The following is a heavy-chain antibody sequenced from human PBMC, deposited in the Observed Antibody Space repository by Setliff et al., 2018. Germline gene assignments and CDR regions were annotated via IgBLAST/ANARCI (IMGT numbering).Heavy chain of an antibody. Sequence: SETLSLTCAVSGDSISSGNWWSWVRQPPEKGLEWIGEINHSGNTNYSPSLKSRVTMSIDKSNNQFSLKLNSVTAADTAVYYCVRTDYSDGRYSMDVWGKGTTVTVSS. V-gene: IGHV4-4*02. D-gene: IGHD6-19*01. CDR3: VRTDYSDGRYSMDV. CDR2: INHSGNT. CDR1: GDSISSGNW. J-gene: IGHJ6*03.